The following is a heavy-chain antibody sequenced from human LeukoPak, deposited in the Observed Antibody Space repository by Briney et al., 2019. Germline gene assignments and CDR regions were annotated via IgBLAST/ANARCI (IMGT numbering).Heavy chain of an antibody. D-gene: IGHD6-19*01. Sequence: SVKVSCKASGGTFSSYAISWVRQAPGQGLEWMGGIIPIFGTANYAQKFQGRVTITADESTSTAYMELSSLRSEDTAVYYCARVSYSSGWYPPYYFDYWGQGTLVTVSS. J-gene: IGHJ4*02. V-gene: IGHV1-69*01. CDR3: ARVSYSSGWYPPYYFDY. CDR1: GGTFSSYA. CDR2: IIPIFGTA.